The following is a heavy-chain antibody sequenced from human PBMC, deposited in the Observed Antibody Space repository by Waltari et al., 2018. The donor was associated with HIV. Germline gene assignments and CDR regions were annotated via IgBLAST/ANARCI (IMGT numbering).Heavy chain of an antibody. D-gene: IGHD4-17*01. Sequence: EVQLVESGGGLVQPGGSLKLSCAASGFTFRGSAMYWVRQASGKGLEWLGHIRSKTNNYATAYTASVKGRFTISRDDSKNTAYLQMNSLKIEDTAMYYCTTYGDFALSNSGQGTLVTVSS. CDR2: IRSKTNNYAT. CDR1: GFTFRGSA. J-gene: IGHJ4*02. CDR3: TTYGDFALSN. V-gene: IGHV3-73*02.